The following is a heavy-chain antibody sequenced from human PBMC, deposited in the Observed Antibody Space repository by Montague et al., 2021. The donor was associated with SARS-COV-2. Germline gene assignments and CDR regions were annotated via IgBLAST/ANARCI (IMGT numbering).Heavy chain of an antibody. CDR2: IYYSGGT. CDR1: VGSISSSSYY. V-gene: IGHV4-39*07. J-gene: IGHJ2*01. Sequence: SETLSLTCTGSVGSISSSSYYWCWIRQPPGKGLEWIGSIYYSGGTNYNPSLKSRVTILVDTSKNHFSLKLRSVTAADTAVYYCARTTGLRGYFDLWGRGTLVTVSS. D-gene: IGHD5-12*01. CDR3: ARTTGLRGYFDL.